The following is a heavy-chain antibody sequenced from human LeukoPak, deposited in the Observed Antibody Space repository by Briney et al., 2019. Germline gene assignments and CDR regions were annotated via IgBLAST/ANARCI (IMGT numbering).Heavy chain of an antibody. CDR3: ATDSMMDYYFDY. D-gene: IGHD2/OR15-2a*01. J-gene: IGHJ4*02. CDR1: GYTLTELS. CDR2: FDPEDGET. Sequence: ASVKVSCKVSGYTLTELSMHWVRQAPGKGLEWMGGFDPEDGETIYAQKFQGRVTMTEDTSTDTAYMELSSLRSEDTTVYYCATDSMMDYYFDYWGQGTLVTVSS. V-gene: IGHV1-24*01.